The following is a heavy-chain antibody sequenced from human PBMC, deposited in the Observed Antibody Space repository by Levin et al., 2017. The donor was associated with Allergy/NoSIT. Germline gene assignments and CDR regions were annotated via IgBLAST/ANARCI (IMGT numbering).Heavy chain of an antibody. D-gene: IGHD4-23*01. V-gene: IGHV4-34*01. CDR3: ARGFKRDDYGDHSGGFDY. J-gene: IGHJ4*02. Sequence: SETLSLTCAVYGGSFSGYYWSWIRQPPGKGLEWIGEINHSGSTNYNPSLKSRVTISVDTSKNQFSLKLSSVTAADTAVYYCARGFKRDDYGDHSGGFDYWGQGTLVTVSS. CDR1: GGSFSGYY. CDR2: INHSGST.